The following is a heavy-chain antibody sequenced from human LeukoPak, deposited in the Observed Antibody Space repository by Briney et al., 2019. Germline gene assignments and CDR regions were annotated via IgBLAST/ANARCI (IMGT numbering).Heavy chain of an antibody. CDR2: ITNSGNSK. Sequence: GGSLRLSCAASEFTFSSYSMNWVRQAPGKGLEWVSYITNSGNSKSYADSVKGRFTISRDNTKSSLYLQMNGLRAEDTAVYYCAGHSGGVGASTDAFDIWGQGTMVTVSS. V-gene: IGHV3-48*01. CDR1: EFTFSSYS. CDR3: AGHSGGVGASTDAFDI. J-gene: IGHJ3*02. D-gene: IGHD1-26*01.